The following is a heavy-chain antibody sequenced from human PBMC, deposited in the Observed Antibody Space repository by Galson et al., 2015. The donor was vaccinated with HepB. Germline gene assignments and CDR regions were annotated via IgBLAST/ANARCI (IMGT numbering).Heavy chain of an antibody. CDR1: GYTFTSYY. J-gene: IGHJ3*02. D-gene: IGHD5-18*01. Sequence: SVKVSCKASGYTFTSYYMHWVRQAPGQGLEWMGIINPSGGSTSYAQKFQGRVTMTRDTSTSTVYMELSSLRSEDTAVYYCASVDTAMVEQNAFEIWGQGTMVTVSS. CDR3: ASVDTAMVEQNAFEI. V-gene: IGHV1-46*03. CDR2: INPSGGST.